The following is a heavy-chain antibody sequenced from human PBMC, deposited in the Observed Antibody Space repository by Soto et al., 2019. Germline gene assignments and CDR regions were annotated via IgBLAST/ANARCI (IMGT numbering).Heavy chain of an antibody. J-gene: IGHJ6*02. CDR1: GGTFSTSA. V-gene: IGHV1-69*12. CDR3: ARDKDRQQLGGNYYYSLDV. CDR2: IMPVFATP. D-gene: IGHD3-3*02. Sequence: QVQLMQSGAAVKKPGSSVKVSCKASGGTFSTSAISWVRQAPGEGLEWVGGIMPVFATPDSAQKFQGRVTISADESTTTAYLELTSLTTDDTAVYYCARDKDRQQLGGNYYYSLDVWGQGPAITVSS.